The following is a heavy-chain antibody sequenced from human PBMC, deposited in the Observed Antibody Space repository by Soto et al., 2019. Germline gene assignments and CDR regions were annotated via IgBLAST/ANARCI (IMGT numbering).Heavy chain of an antibody. CDR3: AKPHYDFWSGSTNFDY. CDR1: GFTFSSYG. V-gene: IGHV3-30*18. CDR2: ISYDGSNK. D-gene: IGHD3-3*01. J-gene: IGHJ4*02. Sequence: QVQLVESGGGVVQPGRSLRLSCAASGFTFSSYGMHWVRQAPGTGLEWVAVISYDGSNKYYADSVKGRFTISRDNSKNTLYLQMNSLRAEDTAVYYCAKPHYDFWSGSTNFDYWGQGTLVTVSS.